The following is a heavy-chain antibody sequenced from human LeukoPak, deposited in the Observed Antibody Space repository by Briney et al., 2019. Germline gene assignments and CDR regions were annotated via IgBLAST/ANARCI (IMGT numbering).Heavy chain of an antibody. CDR1: GFTFSAYS. CDR3: ARAPSSTRPGWYFDL. V-gene: IGHV3-21*01. CDR2: ISSTSIYR. J-gene: IGHJ2*01. Sequence: PGGSLRLSCAASGFTFSAYSMNWVRQAPGKGLEWVSSISSTSIYRYYGDSVKGRFTISRDNAKNSLYLQMNSLRAEDTAVYYCARAPSSTRPGWYFDLWGRGTLVTVSS. D-gene: IGHD2-2*01.